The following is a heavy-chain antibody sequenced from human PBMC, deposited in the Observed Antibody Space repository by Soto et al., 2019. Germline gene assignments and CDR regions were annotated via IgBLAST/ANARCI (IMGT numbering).Heavy chain of an antibody. CDR1: GFTFSSYS. CDR3: ARSPEIVVRRDV. Sequence: GGSLRLSCAASGFTFSSYSMNWVRQAPGKGLEWVSYISSSSSTIYYADSVKGRFTISRDNAKNSLYLQMKSLRAEETAVNYRARSPEIVVRRDVWGKGTRVTVSS. CDR2: ISSSSSTI. D-gene: IGHD3-10*01. J-gene: IGHJ6*04. V-gene: IGHV3-48*01.